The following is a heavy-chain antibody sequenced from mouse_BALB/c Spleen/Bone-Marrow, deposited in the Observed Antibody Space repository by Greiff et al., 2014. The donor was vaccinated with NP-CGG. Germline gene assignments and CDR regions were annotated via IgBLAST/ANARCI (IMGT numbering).Heavy chain of an antibody. Sequence: QVQLQQSGSELVRPGASVKLSCKASGYTFTNYWIHWVKQRPGKGLEWIGDVYPGSGSINYDEKFKTKATMTVDTSSSTAYMHLNRLTSEDSAVYYCARRLKGYYAMDYWGQGTSVTVSA. V-gene: IGHV1-55*01. CDR1: GYTFTNYW. J-gene: IGHJ4*01. D-gene: IGHD1-3*01. CDR3: ARRLKGYYAMDY. CDR2: VYPGSGSI.